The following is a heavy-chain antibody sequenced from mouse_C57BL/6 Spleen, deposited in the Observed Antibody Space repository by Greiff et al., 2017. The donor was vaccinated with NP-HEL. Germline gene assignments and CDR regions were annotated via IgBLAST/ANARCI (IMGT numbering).Heavy chain of an antibody. V-gene: IGHV1-64*01. CDR2: IHPNSGST. Sequence: VQLQQPGAELVKPGASVKLSCKASGYTFTSYWMHWVKQRPGQGLEWIGMIHPNSGSTNYNEKFKSKATLTVDKSSSTAYMQLSSLTSEDSAVYYCARAGPYSNYGAMDYWGQGTSVTVSS. CDR3: ARAGPYSNYGAMDY. D-gene: IGHD2-5*01. CDR1: GYTFTSYW. J-gene: IGHJ4*01.